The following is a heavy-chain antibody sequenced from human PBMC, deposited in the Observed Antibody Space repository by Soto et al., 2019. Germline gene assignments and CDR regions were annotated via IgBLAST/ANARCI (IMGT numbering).Heavy chain of an antibody. CDR1: GFTFSSYA. CDR2: ISSSSSYI. D-gene: IGHD6-13*01. J-gene: IGHJ5*02. Sequence: GGSLRLSCAASGFTFSSYAMSWVRQAPGKGLEWVSSISSSSSYIYYADSVKGRFTISRDNAKNSLYLQMNSLRAEDTAVYYCASPPYGGSSPWGQGTLVTVSS. CDR3: ASPPYGGSSP. V-gene: IGHV3-21*01.